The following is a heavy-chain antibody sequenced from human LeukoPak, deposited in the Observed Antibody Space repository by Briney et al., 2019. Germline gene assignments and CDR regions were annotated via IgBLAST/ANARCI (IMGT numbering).Heavy chain of an antibody. J-gene: IGHJ6*03. V-gene: IGHV4-31*03. Sequence: SETLSLTCTVSGGSISSGGYYWSWIRQHPGKGLAWIGYIYYSGSTYYNPSLKSRVTISVDTSKNQFSLKLSSVTATDTAVYYCAREIHRFTGYYYYMDVWGKGTTVTVSS. CDR1: GGSISSGGYY. CDR2: IYYSGST. D-gene: IGHD7-27*01. CDR3: AREIHRFTGYYYYMDV.